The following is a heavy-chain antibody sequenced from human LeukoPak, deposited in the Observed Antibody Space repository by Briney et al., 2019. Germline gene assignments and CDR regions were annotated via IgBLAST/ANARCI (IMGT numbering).Heavy chain of an antibody. V-gene: IGHV4-39*01. Sequence: SETLSLTCTVSGVSISSSRYYWGWIRQPPGKGLEWIGSIYYSGSTYYNPSLKSRVTISVDTSKNQFSLKLSSVTAADTAVYYCARHSEEYYYDSSGYSDAFDIWGQGTMVTVSS. CDR2: IYYSGST. CDR1: GVSISSSRYY. D-gene: IGHD3-22*01. CDR3: ARHSEEYYYDSSGYSDAFDI. J-gene: IGHJ3*02.